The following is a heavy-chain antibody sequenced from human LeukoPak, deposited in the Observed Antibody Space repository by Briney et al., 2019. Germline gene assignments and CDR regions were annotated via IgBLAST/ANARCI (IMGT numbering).Heavy chain of an antibody. CDR3: TRERGPFDY. J-gene: IGHJ4*02. Sequence: GGSLRLSCTAYGFTFGDYAMSWVRQAPGKGLEWVGFIRTKAYGGTTESAASVKGTFTISRDDSKSTAYLQMNSLKTEDTAVYYCTRERGPFDYGGQGPLVTVSS. CDR2: IRTKAYGGTT. V-gene: IGHV3-49*04. D-gene: IGHD3-10*01. CDR1: GFTFGDYA.